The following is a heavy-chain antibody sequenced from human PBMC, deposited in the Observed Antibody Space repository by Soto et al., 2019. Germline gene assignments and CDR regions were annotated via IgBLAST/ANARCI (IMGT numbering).Heavy chain of an antibody. D-gene: IGHD3-22*01. V-gene: IGHV4-39*01. Sequence: QLQLQESGPGLVKPSETLSLTCTVSGGSISSSSYYWGWIRQPPGKGLEWIGSIYYSGSTYYNPSLKRRVTISVDTSKNQFSLKLSSVTAADTAVYYCARNLIYDSSGYTNYFDYWGQGTLVTVSS. CDR2: IYYSGST. CDR1: GGSISSSSYY. J-gene: IGHJ4*02. CDR3: ARNLIYDSSGYTNYFDY.